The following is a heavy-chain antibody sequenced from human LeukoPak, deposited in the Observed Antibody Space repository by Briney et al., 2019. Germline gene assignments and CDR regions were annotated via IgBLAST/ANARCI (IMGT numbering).Heavy chain of an antibody. J-gene: IGHJ6*02. Sequence: ASVKVSCKASGYTFTSYGISWVRQAPGQGLEWMGWISAYNGNTNYAQKLQGRVTMTTDTSTSTAYMELRSLRSDDTAAYYCARDPPDIVVVPEGDVWGQGTTVTVSS. V-gene: IGHV1-18*01. CDR1: GYTFTSYG. D-gene: IGHD2-2*01. CDR3: ARDPPDIVVVPEGDV. CDR2: ISAYNGNT.